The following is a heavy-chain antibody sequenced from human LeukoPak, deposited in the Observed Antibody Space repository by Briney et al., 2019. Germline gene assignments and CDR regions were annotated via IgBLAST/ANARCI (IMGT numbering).Heavy chain of an antibody. Sequence: PGGSLRLSCAASGFTVSSNYMSWVRQAPGKGLEWVSVIYSGGSTYYADSVKGRFTISRDNSKNTLYLQMNSLRAEDTAVYYCAGGLLSSSSYWFDPWGQGTLVTVSS. V-gene: IGHV3-53*01. CDR1: GFTVSSNY. CDR2: IYSGGST. J-gene: IGHJ5*02. CDR3: AGGLLSSSSYWFDP. D-gene: IGHD6-13*01.